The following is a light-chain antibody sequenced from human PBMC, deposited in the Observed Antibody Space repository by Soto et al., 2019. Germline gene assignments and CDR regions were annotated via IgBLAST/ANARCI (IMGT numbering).Light chain of an antibody. J-gene: IGLJ1*01. Sequence: QSALTQPASVSGSPGQSITISCTGTSSDVGSYNYVSWYQQHPGKAPKLMIYGVNNRPSGVSNRFSGSKSGNTASLTISGLQAEDEADYYCNSYTSSTTGVFGTGTKVTVL. CDR1: SSDVGSYNY. V-gene: IGLV2-14*01. CDR2: GVN. CDR3: NSYTSSTTGV.